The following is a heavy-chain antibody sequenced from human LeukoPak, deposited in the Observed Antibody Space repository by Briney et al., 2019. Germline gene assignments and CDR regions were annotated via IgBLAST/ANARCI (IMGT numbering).Heavy chain of an antibody. CDR2: IYYSGST. J-gene: IGHJ4*02. CDR3: ARGRYGWLPFDY. CDR1: GGSMSSYY. Sequence: SETLSLTCTVSGGSMSSYYWSWIRQPPGKGLEWIGYIYYSGSTNYNPSLKSRVTISVDTSKNQFTLRLSSVTAADTAVYYCARGRYGWLPFDYWGQGTLVTVSS. V-gene: IGHV4-59*01. D-gene: IGHD3-16*01.